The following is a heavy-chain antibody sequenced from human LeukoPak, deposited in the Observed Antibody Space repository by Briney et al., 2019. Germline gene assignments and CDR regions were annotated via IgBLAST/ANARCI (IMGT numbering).Heavy chain of an antibody. CDR2: IKQDGSEK. CDR1: GFTFRNFW. V-gene: IGHV3-7*01. J-gene: IGHJ4*02. Sequence: GGSLRLSCAASGFTFRNFWMSWVRQAPGKGLGWVANIKQDGSEKYYVDSVKGRFTISRDNAKNSLYLQMNSLRAEDTAVYYCAIGGAYDILTGWKDWGQGTLVTVSS. CDR3: AIGGAYDILTGWKD. D-gene: IGHD3-9*01.